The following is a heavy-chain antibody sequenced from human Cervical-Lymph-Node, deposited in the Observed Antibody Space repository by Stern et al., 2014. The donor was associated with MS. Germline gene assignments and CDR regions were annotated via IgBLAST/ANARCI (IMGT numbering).Heavy chain of an antibody. CDR2: INPNSGGT. CDR3: AKDRTLASWSYYSYILDH. Sequence: QVQLVQSGAEMKKPGASVRVSCKTSGYTFNGYYMHWVRQAPGQGLEWMGRINPNSGGTNYAQKLQGRVIMTRDTSINTTYLELSGLTSDDTAVYYCAKDRTLASWSYYSYILDHWGQGTLVTVSS. J-gene: IGHJ4*02. V-gene: IGHV1-2*06. CDR1: GYTFNGYY. D-gene: IGHD3-10*01.